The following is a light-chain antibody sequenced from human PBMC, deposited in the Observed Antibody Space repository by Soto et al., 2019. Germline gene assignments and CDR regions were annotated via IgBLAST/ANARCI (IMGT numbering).Light chain of an antibody. CDR1: QSVSSY. J-gene: IGKJ5*01. CDR2: DAS. CDR3: HQRRNWPPIT. Sequence: EIVLTQSQSTLSFSPGERATLSCMASQSVSSYLALYQQKPGQAPRLLIYDASNRATGIPARFSGSGSGTDFTLTISSLEPEDFTVYYCHQRRNWPPITFGQGTRLAIK. V-gene: IGKV3-11*01.